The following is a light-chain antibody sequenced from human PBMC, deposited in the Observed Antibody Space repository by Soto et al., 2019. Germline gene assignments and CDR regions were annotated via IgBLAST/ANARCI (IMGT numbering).Light chain of an antibody. CDR3: QQYHNWPIT. V-gene: IGKV3D-15*01. Sequence: IVMTHSPATLSVSPGEIATFSCWASQSVSSNLAWYQQKPGQAPRLLIYDASTRATGIPARFSGSGSGTDFTLTISGLQSEDFAVYSCQQYHNWPITFGQGTRLEIK. J-gene: IGKJ5*01. CDR2: DAS. CDR1: QSVSSN.